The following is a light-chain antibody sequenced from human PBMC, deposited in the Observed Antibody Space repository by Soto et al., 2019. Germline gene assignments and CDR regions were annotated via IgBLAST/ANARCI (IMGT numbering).Light chain of an antibody. J-gene: IGKJ4*01. CDR1: QSLVDSDGNTY. CDR3: MQGTHWPLT. V-gene: IGKV2-30*01. Sequence: VMTQSPLSLPVTLGQPASISCRSSQSLVDSDGNTYLHWFQQRPGQSPRRLIYKVSNRDSGVPDRFSGSGSGTDFTLKISRVEAEDVGVYYCMQGTHWPLTFGGGTKVEIK. CDR2: KVS.